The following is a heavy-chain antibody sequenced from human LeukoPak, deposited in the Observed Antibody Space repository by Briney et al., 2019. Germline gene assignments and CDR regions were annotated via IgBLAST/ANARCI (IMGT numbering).Heavy chain of an antibody. CDR2: IHPTDSDA. CDR3: ARGRRFSETAFDY. V-gene: IGHV5-51*01. Sequence: GESLKISCKGSGYTFTNYWIGWVRQMPGKGLEFMGIIHPTDSDARYSPSLQGQVTMSVDKSISTAYLQWSSLKASDIAMYYCARGRRFSETAFDYWGQGTLVTVSS. J-gene: IGHJ4*02. CDR1: GYTFTNYW. D-gene: IGHD3-3*01.